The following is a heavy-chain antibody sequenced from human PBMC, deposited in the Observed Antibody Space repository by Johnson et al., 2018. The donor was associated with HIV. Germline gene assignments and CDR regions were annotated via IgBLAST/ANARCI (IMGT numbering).Heavy chain of an antibody. CDR3: AKDKRDYGGPPGADAFDF. Sequence: VQLVESGGVVVQPGGSLRLSCAASGFTFDDYTMHWVRQAPGKGLEWVSLISWDGGLTFYADSVKGRFTISRDTSTNSLYLEMNSLKTEDTALYYCAKDKRDYGGPPGADAFDFWGQGTMVTVSA. CDR2: ISWDGGLT. CDR1: GFTFDDYT. J-gene: IGHJ3*01. V-gene: IGHV3-43*01. D-gene: IGHD4/OR15-4a*01.